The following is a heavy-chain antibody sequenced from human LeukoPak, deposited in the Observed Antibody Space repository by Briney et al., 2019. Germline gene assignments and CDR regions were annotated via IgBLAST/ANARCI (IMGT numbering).Heavy chain of an antibody. Sequence: GGSLRLSCAASGFTFSSYSLNWVRQAPGKGLEWVSYISSSGSTIYYADSVKGRFTISRDNAKNSLYLQMNSLRAEDTAVYYCASENCSGGSCYSDYYYGMDVWGQGTTVTVSS. CDR3: ASENCSGGSCYSDYYYGMDV. V-gene: IGHV3-48*04. CDR2: ISSSGSTI. J-gene: IGHJ6*02. CDR1: GFTFSSYS. D-gene: IGHD2-15*01.